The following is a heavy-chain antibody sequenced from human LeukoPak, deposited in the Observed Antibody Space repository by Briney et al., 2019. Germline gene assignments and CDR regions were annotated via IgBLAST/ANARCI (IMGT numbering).Heavy chain of an antibody. D-gene: IGHD6-6*01. V-gene: IGHV1-18*01. CDR1: GYSFTTYG. J-gene: IGHJ5*02. CDR3: ARGSVAVRPGWFDP. CDR2: ISVYNGNT. Sequence: PSVNVSCKASGYSFTTYGINWVRQAPGQGLEWLGWISVYNGNTKYPQKFQGRVTMTTDTSTSTAYMELRSLRSDDTAVHYCARGSVAVRPGWFDPWGQGTLVIVSS.